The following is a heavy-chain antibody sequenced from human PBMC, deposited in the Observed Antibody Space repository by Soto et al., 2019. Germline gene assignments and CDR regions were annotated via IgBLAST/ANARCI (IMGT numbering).Heavy chain of an antibody. V-gene: IGHV3-48*02. J-gene: IGHJ5*02. CDR1: GFTFSYYS. D-gene: IGHD2-8*01. CDR3: ARDECTNGVCYTANWFDP. Sequence: EVQLVESGGGLVQPGGSLRLSCAASGFTFSYYSMNWVRQAPGKGLEWVSYISGSGSSIYYADSVKGRFTISRDNARNSLYLQMNSLRDEDTAVYYCARDECTNGVCYTANWFDPWGQGTLVTVSS. CDR2: ISGSGSSI.